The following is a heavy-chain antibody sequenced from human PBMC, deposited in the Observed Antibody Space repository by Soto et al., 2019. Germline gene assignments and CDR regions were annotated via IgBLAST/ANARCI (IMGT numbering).Heavy chain of an antibody. Sequence: SGPTLVNPTQTLTLTCTFSGFSLSTSGMCVSWIRQPPGKALEWLARIDWDDDKYYSTSLKTRLTISKDTSKNQVVLTMTNMDPVYTATYYCARIPKGIAAAGTPDVWGKGTTVTVSS. CDR2: IDWDDDK. CDR1: GFSLSTSGMC. CDR3: ARIPKGIAAAGTPDV. J-gene: IGHJ6*04. D-gene: IGHD6-13*01. V-gene: IGHV2-70*11.